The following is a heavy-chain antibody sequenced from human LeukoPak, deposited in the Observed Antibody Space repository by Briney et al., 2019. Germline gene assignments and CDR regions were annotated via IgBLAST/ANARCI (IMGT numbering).Heavy chain of an antibody. CDR3: ARDSPGAGYSSSRGAFDI. CDR2: ISSSSDYI. D-gene: IGHD6-13*01. J-gene: IGHJ3*02. Sequence: GSLRLSCAASGFTFSTYNMNWVRQAPGKGLEWVSSISSSSDYIYYADSVKGRFTISRDNAKNSLYLQMKSLRAEDTAVYYCARDSPGAGYSSSRGAFDIWGQGTMVTVSS. V-gene: IGHV3-21*01. CDR1: GFTFSTYN.